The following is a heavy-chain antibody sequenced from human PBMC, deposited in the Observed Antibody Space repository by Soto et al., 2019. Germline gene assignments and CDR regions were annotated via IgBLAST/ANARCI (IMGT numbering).Heavy chain of an antibody. V-gene: IGHV2-70*11. CDR3: ARIAYDILTGYYAFDI. CDR1: GFSLSTSGMC. D-gene: IGHD3-9*01. Sequence: SGPTLVNPTQTLTLTCTFSGFSLSTSGMCVSWIRQPPGKALEWLARIDWDDDKYYSTSLKTRLTISKDTSKNQVVLTMTNMDPVDTATYYCARIAYDILTGYYAFDIWGQGTMVTVSS. CDR2: IDWDDDK. J-gene: IGHJ3*02.